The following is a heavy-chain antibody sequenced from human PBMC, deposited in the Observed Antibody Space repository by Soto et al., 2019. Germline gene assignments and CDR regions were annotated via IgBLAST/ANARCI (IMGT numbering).Heavy chain of an antibody. CDR1: GGTFSSYA. CDR3: ASDASGYYYTWFDP. V-gene: IGHV1-69*01. Sequence: QVQLVQSGAEVKKPGSSVKVSCKASGGTFSSYAISWVRQAPGQGLEWMGGIIPIFGTANYAQKFQGRVTITADESTSTAYMELSSLRSEDTAVYYCASDASGYYYTWFDPWGQGTLVTVSS. CDR2: IIPIFGTA. J-gene: IGHJ5*02. D-gene: IGHD3-22*01.